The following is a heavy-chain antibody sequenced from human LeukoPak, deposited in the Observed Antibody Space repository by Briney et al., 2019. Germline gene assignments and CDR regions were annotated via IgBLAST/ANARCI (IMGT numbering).Heavy chain of an antibody. D-gene: IGHD4-11*01. J-gene: IGHJ4*02. CDR3: ARGHTVTSFDY. Sequence: PGGSLRHSCAASGFTFSSYAMHWVRQAPGKGLEYVSAISSNGGSTYYANSVKGRFTISRDNSKNTLYLQMGSLRAEDMAVYYCARGHTVTSFDYWGQGTLVTVSS. V-gene: IGHV3-64*01. CDR2: ISSNGGST. CDR1: GFTFSSYA.